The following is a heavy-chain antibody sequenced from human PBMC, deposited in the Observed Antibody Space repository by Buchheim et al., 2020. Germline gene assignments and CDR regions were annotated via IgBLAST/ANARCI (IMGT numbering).Heavy chain of an antibody. CDR1: GFTFSSYW. J-gene: IGHJ6*02. CDR3: ARGRTPYYDFWSGYFAPLYYYYGMDV. Sequence: EVQLVESGGGLVQPGGSLRLSCAASGFTFSSYWMSWVRQAPGKGLEWVANIKQDGSEKYYVDSVKGRFTISRDNAKNSLYLQMNSLRAEDTAVYYCARGRTPYYDFWSGYFAPLYYYYGMDVWGQGTT. CDR2: IKQDGSEK. D-gene: IGHD3-3*01. V-gene: IGHV3-7*01.